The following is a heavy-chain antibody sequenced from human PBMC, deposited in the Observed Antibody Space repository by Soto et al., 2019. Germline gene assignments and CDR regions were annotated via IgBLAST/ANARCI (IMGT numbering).Heavy chain of an antibody. Sequence: GGSLRLSCAASGFTFSSYGMHWVRQAPGKGLEWVAVIWYDGSNKYYADSVKGRFTISRDNSKNTLYLQMNSLRAEDTAVYYCARERALSMVRGSGFAYWGQGTLVTVSS. V-gene: IGHV3-33*01. CDR3: ARERALSMVRGSGFAY. CDR1: GFTFSSYG. D-gene: IGHD3-10*01. J-gene: IGHJ4*02. CDR2: IWYDGSNK.